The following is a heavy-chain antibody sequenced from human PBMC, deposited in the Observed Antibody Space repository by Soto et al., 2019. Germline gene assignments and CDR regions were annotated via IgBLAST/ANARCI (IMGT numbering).Heavy chain of an antibody. D-gene: IGHD6-19*01. CDR3: ASTFIAVPATVWFDP. Sequence: SETLSLTCTVSGASITSYYWSWIRQPPGKGLEWVGYISYSGSTNYNPSLKSRVTISVDTSKNQCSLNLNSVTAADTAVYYCASTFIAVPATVWFDPWGQGTLATVSS. V-gene: IGHV4-59*01. CDR1: GASITSYY. J-gene: IGHJ5*02. CDR2: ISYSGST.